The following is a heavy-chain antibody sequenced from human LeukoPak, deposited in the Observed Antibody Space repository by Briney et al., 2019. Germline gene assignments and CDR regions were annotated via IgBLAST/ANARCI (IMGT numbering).Heavy chain of an antibody. D-gene: IGHD1-7*01. CDR1: ELTSSTSW. Sequence: PGGSLRLSCAASELTSSTSWMSWVRQAPGKGLEWVAQTKQDGSEKYYVDSVKGRFTTSRDKNSLFLQMNSVRAEDTAVCYCVGWGISGITNHWGQGTLVTVSS. J-gene: IGHJ4*02. V-gene: IGHV3-7*01. CDR3: VGWGISGITNH. CDR2: TKQDGSEK.